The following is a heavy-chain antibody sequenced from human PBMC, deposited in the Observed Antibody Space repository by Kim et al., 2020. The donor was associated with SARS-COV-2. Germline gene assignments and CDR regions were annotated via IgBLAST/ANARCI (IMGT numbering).Heavy chain of an antibody. V-gene: IGHV4-4*02. D-gene: IGHD3-9*01. CDR3: ARANYDILTGYYNGGVFDY. Sequence: SRVTISVDQSKNQFSLKLSSVTAADTAVYYCARANYDILTGYYNGGVFDYWGQGTLVTVSS. J-gene: IGHJ4*02.